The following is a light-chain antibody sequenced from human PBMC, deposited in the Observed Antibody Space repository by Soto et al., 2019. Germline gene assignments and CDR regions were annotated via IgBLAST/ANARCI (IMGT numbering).Light chain of an antibody. J-gene: IGKJ5*01. CDR1: QSVSSSY. V-gene: IGKV3D-20*02. CDR2: GAS. CDR3: QQRSNWPIT. Sequence: EIVLTQSPGTLSLSPGERATLSCRASQSVSSSYLAWYQQKPGQPPRLLIYGASSRATGIPDRFSGSGSGTDLTLTISRLEPEDFAVYYCQQRSNWPITFGQGTRLEIK.